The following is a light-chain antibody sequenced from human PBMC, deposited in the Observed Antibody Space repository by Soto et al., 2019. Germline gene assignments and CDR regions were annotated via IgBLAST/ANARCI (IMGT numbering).Light chain of an antibody. CDR2: DVN. V-gene: IGLV2-14*03. J-gene: IGLJ2*01. Sequence: QSALTQPASVSGSPGQSITISCTGTSSDVGGYTYVSWYQQHPGKAPKLMIYDVNDRPSGVSDRFSGSKSGNTASLTISGLQADDEADYFCSSYTSGSTHVVFGGGTKLTVL. CDR1: SSDVGGYTY. CDR3: SSYTSGSTHVV.